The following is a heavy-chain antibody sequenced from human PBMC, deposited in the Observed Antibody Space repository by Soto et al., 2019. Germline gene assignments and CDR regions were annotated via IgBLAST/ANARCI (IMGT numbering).Heavy chain of an antibody. V-gene: IGHV1-69*09. Sequence: QEQVVQSGPAMKEPGSSVKVSCRASGIMSSGYGFSWVRQAPGQGLDWVGMINPILDSTHYAQNLQGRVSLSVDKSRYTAYLEVTSLRLEYTAIYFCATMKRARLDSWGRGTVVTVSS. CDR2: INPILDST. CDR1: GIMSSGYG. CDR3: ATMKRARLDS. J-gene: IGHJ4*02.